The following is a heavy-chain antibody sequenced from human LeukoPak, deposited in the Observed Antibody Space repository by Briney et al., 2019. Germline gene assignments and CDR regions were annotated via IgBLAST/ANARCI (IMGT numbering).Heavy chain of an antibody. Sequence: GGSLRLSCAASGFTFSSYSMNWVRQAPGKGLEWVSSISSSSSYIYYADSVKGRFTISRDNAKNSLYLQMNSLRAEDTAVYYRARDGDRYYGSGSYYWGDAFDIWGQGTMVTVSS. D-gene: IGHD3-10*01. CDR3: ARDGDRYYGSGSYYWGDAFDI. V-gene: IGHV3-21*01. J-gene: IGHJ3*02. CDR2: ISSSSSYI. CDR1: GFTFSSYS.